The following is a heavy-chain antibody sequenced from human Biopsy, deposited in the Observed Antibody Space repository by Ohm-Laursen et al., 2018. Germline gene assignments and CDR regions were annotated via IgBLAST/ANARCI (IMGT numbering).Heavy chain of an antibody. CDR2: INYSGGRF. J-gene: IGHJ3*01. CDR1: GFTFSSYA. V-gene: IGHV3-23*01. D-gene: IGHD3-22*01. Sequence: SLRLSCAASGFTFSSYAMSWVRQSPGKGLEWVSSINYSGGRFYYADSVKGRFTISRDNSKNTLYLQMNSLRAEDTAVYYCANWSYYYDSSGPPAFDVWGQGTMVTVSS. CDR3: ANWSYYYDSSGPPAFDV.